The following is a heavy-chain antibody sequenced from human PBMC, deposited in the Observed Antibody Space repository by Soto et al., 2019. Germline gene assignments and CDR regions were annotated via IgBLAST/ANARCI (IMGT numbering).Heavy chain of an antibody. CDR1: GGSISSGDYY. CDR2: IYYSGST. CDR3: ARAAWELAGDAFDI. D-gene: IGHD1-26*01. J-gene: IGHJ3*02. Sequence: PSETLSLTCTVSGGSISSGDYYWSWIRQPPGKGLEWIGHIYYSGSTYYNPSLKSRVTISVDTSKNQFSLKLSSVTAADTAVYYCARAAWELAGDAFDIWGQGTMVTVSS. V-gene: IGHV4-30-4*01.